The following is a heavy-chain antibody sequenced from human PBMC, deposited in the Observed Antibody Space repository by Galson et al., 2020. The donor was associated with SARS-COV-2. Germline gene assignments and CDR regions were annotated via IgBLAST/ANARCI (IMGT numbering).Heavy chain of an antibody. Sequence: SLKISCAASGFTFTIYAMHWVRQAPGKGLEWVAVISYDGSNKYYADSVKGRFTISRDNSKNTLYLQMNSLRAEDTAVYYCVGELLPFFAFDIWGQGTMVTVSS. V-gene: IGHV3-30*04. CDR3: VGELLPFFAFDI. J-gene: IGHJ3*02. CDR1: GFTFTIYA. CDR2: ISYDGSNK. D-gene: IGHD1-26*01.